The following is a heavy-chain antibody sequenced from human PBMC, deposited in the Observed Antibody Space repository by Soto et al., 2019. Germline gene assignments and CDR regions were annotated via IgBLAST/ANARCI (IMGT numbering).Heavy chain of an antibody. V-gene: IGHV1-3*01. J-gene: IGHJ2*01. CDR3: ARAFRHWYFDL. Sequence: KFQGRVTITRDTSASTAYMELSSLRSEDTAVYYCARAFRHWYFDLWGRGTLVTVSS.